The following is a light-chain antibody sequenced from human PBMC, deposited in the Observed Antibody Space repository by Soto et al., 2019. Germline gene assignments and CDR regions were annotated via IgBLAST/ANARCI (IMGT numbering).Light chain of an antibody. J-gene: IGLJ2*01. CDR2: DNN. CDR3: GTWDTSLTVGV. Sequence: QSVLTQPPSVSAAPGQKVTISCSGSSSNIGNNYVSWYQQFPGTAPKLLIYDNNKRPSGIPDRFSGSKSGTSATLDITGLQTGDEADYYCGTWDTSLTVGVFGGGTKLTVL. V-gene: IGLV1-51*01. CDR1: SSNIGNNY.